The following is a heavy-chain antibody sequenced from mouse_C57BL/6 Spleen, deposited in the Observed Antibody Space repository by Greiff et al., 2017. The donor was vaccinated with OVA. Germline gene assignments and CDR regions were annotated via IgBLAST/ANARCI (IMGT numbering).Heavy chain of an antibody. D-gene: IGHD2-2*01. V-gene: IGHV6-3*01. CDR2: IRLKSDNYAT. J-gene: IGHJ3*01. CDR3: TRGAYGYDEGAGFAY. Sequence: EVMLVESGGGLVQPGGSMKLSCVASGFTFSNYWMNWVRQSPEKGLEWVAQIRLKSDNYATHYAESVKGRFTISRDDSKSSVYLQMNNLRAEDTGIYYCTRGAYGYDEGAGFAYWGQGTLVTVSA. CDR1: GFTFSNYW.